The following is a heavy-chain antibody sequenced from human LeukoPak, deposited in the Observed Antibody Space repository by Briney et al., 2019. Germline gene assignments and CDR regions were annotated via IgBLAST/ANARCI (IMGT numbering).Heavy chain of an antibody. V-gene: IGHV1-58*02. D-gene: IGHD3-10*01. CDR1: GFSFTRST. Sequence: SVKVSCKASGFSFTRSTMQWVRQARGQRLEWIGWIVVGSGNTNYAQKFQERVTITRDMSTTTAYMELSSLGSEDTAVYYCAAKFGDFDYWGQGTLVTVSS. J-gene: IGHJ4*02. CDR2: IVVGSGNT. CDR3: AAKFGDFDY.